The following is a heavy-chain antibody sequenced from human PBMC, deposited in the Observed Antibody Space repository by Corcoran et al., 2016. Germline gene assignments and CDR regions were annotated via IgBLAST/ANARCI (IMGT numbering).Heavy chain of an antibody. J-gene: IGHJ4*02. CDR2: MNQDGSEK. V-gene: IGHV3-7*03. CDR1: GIIFSNYW. D-gene: IGHD2-15*01. Sequence: EVQLVESGGGLVQPGGSLRLSCVGSGIIFSNYWMTWVRQAPGKGLEWVANMNQDGSEKSHLDSVRGRFTISRDNAKNSLYLQMNSLRAEDTAMDYCARGHRGYSYWGQGTLVTVSS. CDR3: ARGHRGYSY.